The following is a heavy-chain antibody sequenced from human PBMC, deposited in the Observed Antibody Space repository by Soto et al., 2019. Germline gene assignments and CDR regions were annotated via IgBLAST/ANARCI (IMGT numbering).Heavy chain of an antibody. CDR1: GGSISSSNW. D-gene: IGHD3-10*01. Sequence: SETLSLTCAVSGGSISSSNWWICVRQPPGKGLEWIGEIYHSGSTNYNPSLKSRVTISVDKSKKQFSLKLSYVTAADTAVYYCARDPYYYGSGRVYYYGMDVWGKGTKVTVSS. V-gene: IGHV4-4*02. J-gene: IGHJ6*04. CDR3: ARDPYYYGSGRVYYYGMDV. CDR2: IYHSGST.